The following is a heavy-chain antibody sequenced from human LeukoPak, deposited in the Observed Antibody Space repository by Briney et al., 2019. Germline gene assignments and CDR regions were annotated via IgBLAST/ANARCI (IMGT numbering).Heavy chain of an antibody. CDR2: ISYDGSDK. CDR3: AKDFIVQSYYGSGSYMYYGMDV. D-gene: IGHD3-10*01. Sequence: GGTLRLSCAASGFTFSSYGMHWVREAPGKGLEWVAVISYDGSDKYYVDSVKGRIPISRDNSKNTLYLQMNSLRAEDTAVYYCAKDFIVQSYYGSGSYMYYGMDVWGPGTTVTVSS. CDR1: GFTFSSYG. J-gene: IGHJ6*02. V-gene: IGHV3-30*18.